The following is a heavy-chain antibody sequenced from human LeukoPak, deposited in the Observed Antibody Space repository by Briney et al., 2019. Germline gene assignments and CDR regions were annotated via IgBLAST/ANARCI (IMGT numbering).Heavy chain of an antibody. V-gene: IGHV1-69*13. J-gene: IGHJ4*02. Sequence: GASVKVSCKASGGTFSSYAISWVRQAPGQGLEWMGGIIPIFGTANYAQKFQGRVTITADESTSTAYMELSSLRSEDTAVYYCARDWEYYYDSSVGYWGQGTLVTVSS. CDR3: ARDWEYYYDSSVGY. CDR2: IIPIFGTA. D-gene: IGHD3-22*01. CDR1: GGTFSSYA.